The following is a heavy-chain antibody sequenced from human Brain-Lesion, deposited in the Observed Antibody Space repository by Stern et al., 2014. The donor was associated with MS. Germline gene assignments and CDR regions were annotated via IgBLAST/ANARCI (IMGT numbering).Heavy chain of an antibody. J-gene: IGHJ4*02. Sequence: VQLVQSGAEVKQPGESLKISCKGSGYRFTSNWIGWVRQVPGKGLEWMGIIWPGASNTRYTPSFQGQVTISADKSISTAYLQWSSLQASDTAMYYCARRGDSSSSGFDYWGQGTLVIVSS. CDR2: IWPGASNT. CDR1: GYRFTSNW. CDR3: ARRGDSSSSGFDY. D-gene: IGHD6-6*01. V-gene: IGHV5-51*01.